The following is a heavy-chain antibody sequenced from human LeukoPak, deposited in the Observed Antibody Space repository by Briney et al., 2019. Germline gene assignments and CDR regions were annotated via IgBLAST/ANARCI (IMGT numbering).Heavy chain of an antibody. Sequence: GGSLRLSCSASGFTFSSSVMHWVRQAPGKGLEWVAVISYDGSYEYYADSVKGRFTISRDNSKDTLYLQMNSLRPEDTAVYYYAKDPGYYDSSKNWFDPWGQGTLVTVSS. CDR3: AKDPGYYDSSKNWFDP. CDR2: ISYDGSYE. D-gene: IGHD3-22*01. CDR1: GFTFSSSV. V-gene: IGHV3-30*18. J-gene: IGHJ5*02.